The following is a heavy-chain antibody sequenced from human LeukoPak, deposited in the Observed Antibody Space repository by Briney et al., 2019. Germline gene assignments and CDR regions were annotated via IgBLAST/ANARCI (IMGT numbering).Heavy chain of an antibody. Sequence: ASVKVSCKASGGTFSSYAISWVRQAPGQGLEWMGGIIPIFGTANYAQKFQGRVTIIADESTSTAYMELSSLRSEDTAVYYCARDVNYYDSSGPYDAFDIWGQGTMVTVSS. CDR1: GGTFSSYA. CDR2: IIPIFGTA. J-gene: IGHJ3*02. D-gene: IGHD3-22*01. V-gene: IGHV1-69*13. CDR3: ARDVNYYDSSGPYDAFDI.